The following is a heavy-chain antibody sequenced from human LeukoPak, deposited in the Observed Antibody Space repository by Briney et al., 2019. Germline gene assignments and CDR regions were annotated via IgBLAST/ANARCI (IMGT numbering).Heavy chain of an antibody. CDR2: IYHSGST. J-gene: IGHJ4*02. Sequence: SETLSLTCTVSGYSISSGYYWGWIRQPPGKGLEWIGSIYHSGSTYYNPSLKSRVTISVDTSKNQFSLKLSSVTAADTAVYYCASLWFGELSELDYWGQGTLVTVSS. V-gene: IGHV4-38-2*02. D-gene: IGHD3-10*01. CDR1: GYSISSGYY. CDR3: ASLWFGELSELDY.